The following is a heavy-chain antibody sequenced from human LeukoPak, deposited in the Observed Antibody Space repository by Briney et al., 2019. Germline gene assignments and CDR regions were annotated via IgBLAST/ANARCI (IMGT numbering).Heavy chain of an antibody. CDR2: INHSGST. CDR3: ARGGINHTDFDY. V-gene: IGHV4-34*01. J-gene: IGHJ4*02. CDR1: GGSFSGYY. D-gene: IGHD1-14*01. Sequence: SEILSLTCAVYGGSFSGYYWSWIRQPPGKGLEWIGEINHSGSTNYNPSLKSRVTISVDTSKNQFSLKLSSVTAADTAVYYCARGGINHTDFDYWGQGTLVTVSS.